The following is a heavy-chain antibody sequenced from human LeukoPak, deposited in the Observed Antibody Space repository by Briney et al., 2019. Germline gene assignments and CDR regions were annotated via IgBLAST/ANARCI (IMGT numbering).Heavy chain of an antibody. J-gene: IGHJ5*02. Sequence: PSETLSLTCTVSGGSISSSSYYWGWIRQPPGKGLEWIGSIYYSGSTYYNPSLKSRVTISVDTSKNQFSLKLSSVTAADTAVYYCARHAYDFWSGYYALYNWFDPWGQGTLVTVSS. CDR2: IYYSGST. D-gene: IGHD3-3*01. CDR3: ARHAYDFWSGYYALYNWFDP. V-gene: IGHV4-39*01. CDR1: GGSISSSSYY.